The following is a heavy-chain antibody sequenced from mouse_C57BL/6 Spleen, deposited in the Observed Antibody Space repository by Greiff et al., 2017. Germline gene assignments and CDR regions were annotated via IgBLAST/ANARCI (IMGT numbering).Heavy chain of an antibody. D-gene: IGHD1-1*01. CDR1: GYTFTSYW. J-gene: IGHJ2*01. CDR2: IYPGSGST. CDR3: ARSNNYGSSYGD. V-gene: IGHV1-55*01. Sequence: VQLQQPGAELVKPGASVKMSCKASGYTFTSYWITWVKQRPGQGLEWIGDIYPGSGSTNYNEKFKSKATLTVDKSSSTAYMQLSSLTCEDSAVYYCARSNNYGSSYGDWGQGTTLTVSS.